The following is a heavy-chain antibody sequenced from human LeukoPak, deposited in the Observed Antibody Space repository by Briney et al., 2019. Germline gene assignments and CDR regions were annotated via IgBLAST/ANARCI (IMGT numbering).Heavy chain of an antibody. CDR2: ISADGIDK. CDR3: AKDKGREGDY. V-gene: IGHV3-30*18. Sequence: GGSLRLSCAASGFHFSNYGMHWVRQAPGRGLEWVAVISADGIDKYYADSVKGRFTTSRDNSKNTLYLQMSSLRAEDTAVYYCAKDKGREGDYWGQGNLVTVSS. CDR1: GFHFSNYG. J-gene: IGHJ4*02.